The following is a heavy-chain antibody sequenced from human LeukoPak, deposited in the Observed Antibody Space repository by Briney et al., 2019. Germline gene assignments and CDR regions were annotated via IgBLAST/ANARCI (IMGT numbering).Heavy chain of an antibody. CDR1: GFTFSSYV. J-gene: IGHJ3*01. D-gene: IGHD3-10*01. Sequence: GGSLRLSCAASGFTFSSYVMSWVRQAPGKGLEWVSAISGSGGSTYYADSVKGRFTISRDNSRNTLYLQMNSLRAEDTALYYCAKEGAGPGGKGHAFDVWGQGTMVTVSS. V-gene: IGHV3-23*01. CDR3: AKEGAGPGGKGHAFDV. CDR2: ISGSGGST.